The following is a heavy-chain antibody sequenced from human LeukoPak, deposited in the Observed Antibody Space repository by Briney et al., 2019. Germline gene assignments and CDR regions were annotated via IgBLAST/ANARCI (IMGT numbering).Heavy chain of an antibody. D-gene: IGHD6-19*01. CDR2: IYYTGST. J-gene: IGHJ4*02. V-gene: IGHV4-59*01. Sequence: SETLSLTCTFSGGSISSYYWSWIRQPPGKGLEWIGCIYYTGSTNYNPSLKSRVTISVGTSKNQFSLKLSSVTAADTAVYYCATGRAYSSVDYWGQGTLVTVSS. CDR1: GGSISSYY. CDR3: ATGRAYSSVDY.